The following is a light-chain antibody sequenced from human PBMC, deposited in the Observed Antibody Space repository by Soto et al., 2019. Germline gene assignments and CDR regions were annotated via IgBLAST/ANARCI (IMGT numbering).Light chain of an antibody. CDR2: AAS. CDR3: QQANSFPPT. J-gene: IGKJ5*01. CDR1: QGISSW. Sequence: DIQMTQSPSSVSAPVGARVTITCGASQGISSWLAWFRQKPGKAPKLLINAASGLQSGVPLRFSGSGSGTDCTLTISSLHPEDFATYYFQQANSFPPTFGQGTRLEIK. V-gene: IGKV1D-12*01.